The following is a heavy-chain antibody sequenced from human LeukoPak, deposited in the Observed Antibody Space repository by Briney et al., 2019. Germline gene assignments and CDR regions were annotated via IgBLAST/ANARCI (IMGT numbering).Heavy chain of an antibody. J-gene: IGHJ4*02. Sequence: KPGGSLRLSCAASGFTFSSYSMNWVRQAPGKGLEWVSSISSSSSYIYYADSVKGRFTISRDNAKNSLYLQMNSLSDEDTAVYYCARDPTQYLRYGHFDYWGQGTLVTISS. CDR3: ARDPTQYLRYGHFDY. CDR1: GFTFSSYS. V-gene: IGHV3-21*01. D-gene: IGHD5/OR15-5a*01. CDR2: ISSSSSYI.